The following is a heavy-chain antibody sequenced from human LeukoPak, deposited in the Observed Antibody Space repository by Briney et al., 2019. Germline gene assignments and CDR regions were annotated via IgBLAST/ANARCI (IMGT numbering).Heavy chain of an antibody. D-gene: IGHD5-18*01. CDR1: GYTFTSYG. Sequence: EASVKVSCKASGYTFTSYGISWVRQAPGQGLEWMGWISAYNGNTNYAQKLQGRVTMTTDTSTSTAYMELRSLRSDDTAVYYCARHPTALVSYGFDPWGQGTLVTVSS. J-gene: IGHJ5*02. V-gene: IGHV1-18*01. CDR2: ISAYNGNT. CDR3: ARHPTALVSYGFDP.